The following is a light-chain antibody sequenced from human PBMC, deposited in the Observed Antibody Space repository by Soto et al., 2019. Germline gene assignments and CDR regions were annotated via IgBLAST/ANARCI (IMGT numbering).Light chain of an antibody. CDR1: QGIKNY. CDR2: ASS. Sequence: DIQVTQYPSSLYASVGDRVTITCRASQGIKNYLDWYQQKPGEIPKLLIYASSTLDSGIPPRFSGSGSGTDFTLTINNLQPEDVATYYCQRYYNAPFTFGGGTKVEI. V-gene: IGKV1-27*01. CDR3: QRYYNAPFT. J-gene: IGKJ4*01.